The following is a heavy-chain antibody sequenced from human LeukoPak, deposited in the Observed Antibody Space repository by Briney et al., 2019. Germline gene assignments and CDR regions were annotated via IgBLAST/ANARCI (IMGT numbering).Heavy chain of an antibody. CDR1: GYTFTGYY. CDR3: ARGYYDSSGYPTGYFDY. J-gene: IGHJ4*02. CDR2: INPNSGGT. Sequence: GASVKVSCKASGYTFTGYYMHWVRQAPGQGLEWMGWINPNSGGTNYAQKFQGRVTMTRDTSISTAYMELSRLRSDDTAVYYCARGYYDSSGYPTGYFDYWGQGTLVTVSS. D-gene: IGHD3-22*01. V-gene: IGHV1-2*02.